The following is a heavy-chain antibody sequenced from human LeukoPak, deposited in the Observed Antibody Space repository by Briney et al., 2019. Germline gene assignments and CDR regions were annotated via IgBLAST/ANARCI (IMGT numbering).Heavy chain of an antibody. J-gene: IGHJ4*02. CDR1: GGSMSGAY. Sequence: SETLSLTCTVSGGSMSGAYWSWIRQPPGKGLEWIGYVFFTGNTNYNPSLGSRLTISVDTSRSQFSLKLNSVTAADTAVYYCAKHTSITYPHFDYWGQGTLVTVSS. CDR2: VFFTGNT. D-gene: IGHD1-14*01. V-gene: IGHV4-59*08. CDR3: AKHTSITYPHFDY.